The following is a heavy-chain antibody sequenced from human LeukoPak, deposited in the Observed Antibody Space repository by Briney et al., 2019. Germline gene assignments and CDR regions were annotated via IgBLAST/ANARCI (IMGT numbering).Heavy chain of an antibody. V-gene: IGHV3-23*01. CDR3: AKDLNERVYYYDSSGYYPSFDY. CDR2: ISGSGGST. D-gene: IGHD3-22*01. J-gene: IGHJ4*02. Sequence: PGRSLRLSCAASGFTFSSYGMHWVRQAPGKGLEWVSAISGSGGSTYYADSVKGRFTISRDNSKNTLYLQMNSLRAEDTAVYYCAKDLNERVYYYDSSGYYPSFDYWGQGTLVTVSS. CDR1: GFTFSSYG.